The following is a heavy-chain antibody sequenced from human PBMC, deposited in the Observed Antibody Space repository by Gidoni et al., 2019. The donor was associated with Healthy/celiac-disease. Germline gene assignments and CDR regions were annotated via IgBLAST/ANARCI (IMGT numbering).Heavy chain of an antibody. J-gene: IGHJ4*02. Sequence: QVQLLESGGCVVQPGRSLRLSCASPGFTFSSYGMHWVRQAPGKGLEWVAVIWYDGSNKDDADSVKGRFTISRDNSKNTLYLKMNSLRAEDTAVYYCARDSGSYYSDYWGQGTLVTVSS. CDR1: GFTFSSYG. V-gene: IGHV3-33*01. CDR3: ARDSGSYYSDY. CDR2: IWYDGSNK. D-gene: IGHD1-26*01.